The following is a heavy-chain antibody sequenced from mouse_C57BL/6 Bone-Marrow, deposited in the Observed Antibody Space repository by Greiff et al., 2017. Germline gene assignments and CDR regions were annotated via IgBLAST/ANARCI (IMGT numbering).Heavy chain of an antibody. Sequence: VKLQQPGAELVMPGASVKLSCKASGYTFTSYWMHWVKQRPGQGLEWIGELDPSDSYTNYNQKFKGQSTLTVDKSSSTAYMQLSSLTSENSAVYYCARKARRWGYFDYWGQGTTLTVSS. V-gene: IGHV1-69*01. CDR2: LDPSDSYT. D-gene: IGHD3-1*01. J-gene: IGHJ2*01. CDR1: GYTFTSYW. CDR3: ARKARRWGYFDY.